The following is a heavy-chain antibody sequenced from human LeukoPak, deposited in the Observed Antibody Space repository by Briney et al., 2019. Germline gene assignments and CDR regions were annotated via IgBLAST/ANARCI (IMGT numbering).Heavy chain of an antibody. D-gene: IGHD2-2*01. J-gene: IGHJ4*02. Sequence: PGGSLRLSRAASGFNFSNYAMTWVRQAPGKGLECVSGISGSGDSTYYADSVKGRFTISRDNSKNTLYLQLNSLNAEDTALYYFAKDRSLVPAALNFWGQGTLVIVSS. CDR3: AKDRSLVPAALNF. V-gene: IGHV3-23*01. CDR2: ISGSGDST. CDR1: GFNFSNYA.